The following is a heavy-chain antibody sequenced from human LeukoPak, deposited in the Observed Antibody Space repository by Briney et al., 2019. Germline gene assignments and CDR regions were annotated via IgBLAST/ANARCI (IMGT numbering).Heavy chain of an antibody. Sequence: GASVKVSCKASGYTFTGYYMHWVRQAPGQGLEWMGWINPNSGGTNYALKFQGRVTMTRDTSISTAYMELSRLRSDDTAVYYCARPLTGVYCGGDCYSGAFDIWGQGTMVTVSS. V-gene: IGHV1-2*02. D-gene: IGHD2-21*02. J-gene: IGHJ3*02. CDR2: INPNSGGT. CDR3: ARPLTGVYCGGDCYSGAFDI. CDR1: GYTFTGYY.